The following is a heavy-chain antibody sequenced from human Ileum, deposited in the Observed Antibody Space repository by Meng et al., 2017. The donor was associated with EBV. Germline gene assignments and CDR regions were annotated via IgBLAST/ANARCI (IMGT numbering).Heavy chain of an antibody. D-gene: IGHD2-15*01. V-gene: IGHV4-59*08. CDR2: IYYSGST. CDR3: ARGGWSLDY. CDR1: GGSISSYY. Sequence: QGPLSGSGPGRVKPSETLSLTCTVSGGSISSYYWSWIRQPPGKGLEWIGYIYYSGSTNYNPSLKSRVTISVDTSKNQFSLNLSSVTAADTAVYYCARGGWSLDYWGQGTLVTVSS. J-gene: IGHJ4*02.